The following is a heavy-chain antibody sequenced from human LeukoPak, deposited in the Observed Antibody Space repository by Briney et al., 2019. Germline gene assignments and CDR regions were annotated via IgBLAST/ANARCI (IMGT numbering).Heavy chain of an antibody. CDR1: GDSISSGSYY. D-gene: IGHD1-14*01. CDR3: ARVGTEAGNYYYYGMDV. V-gene: IGHV4-61*02. CDR2: IYTSGRI. Sequence: PSETLSLTCTVPGDSISSGSYYWSWIRQPAGQGLEWIGRIYTSGRINYNPSLKSRVTISVDTPKNQFSLKLSSVTAADTSVYYCARVGTEAGNYYYYGMDVWGQGTTVTVSS. J-gene: IGHJ6*02.